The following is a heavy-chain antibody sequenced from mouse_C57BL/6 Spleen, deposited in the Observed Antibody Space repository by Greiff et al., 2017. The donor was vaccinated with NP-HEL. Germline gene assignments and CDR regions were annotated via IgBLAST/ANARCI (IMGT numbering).Heavy chain of an antibody. CDR3: ARHEGAYGSSYGLFAY. CDR1: GYTFTEYT. CDR2: FYPGSGSI. D-gene: IGHD1-1*01. J-gene: IGHJ3*01. Sequence: QVQLQQSGAELVKPGASVKLSCKASGYTFTEYTIHWVKQRSGQGLEWIGWFYPGSGSIKYNEKFKDKATLTADKSSSTVYMVLSRLPSEDSAVYFCARHEGAYGSSYGLFAYWGKGTLVTVSA. V-gene: IGHV1-62-2*01.